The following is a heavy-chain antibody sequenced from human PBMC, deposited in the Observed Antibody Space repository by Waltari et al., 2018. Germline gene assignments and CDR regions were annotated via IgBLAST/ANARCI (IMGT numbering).Heavy chain of an antibody. CDR1: GGPISSSSYS. CDR3: ASHLGGD. J-gene: IGHJ4*02. CDR2: IYYSGST. Sequence: QLQLQESAPGLVKPSETLSPPCTVSGGPISSSSYSWAWIRQPPGKGLEWIGSIYYSGSTYYNPSLKSRVTISVDTSKNQFSLKLSSVTAADTAMYYCASHLGGDWGQGTLVTVSS. D-gene: IGHD3-10*01. V-gene: IGHV4-39*07.